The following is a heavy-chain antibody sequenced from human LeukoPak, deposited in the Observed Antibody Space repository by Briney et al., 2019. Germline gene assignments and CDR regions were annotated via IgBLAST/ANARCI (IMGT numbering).Heavy chain of an antibody. Sequence: PGGSLRLSCAASGFTFSDYYMSWIRHAPRKGLEWGSYISIIISYTNYAHSVKGRFTISRDNAQNSLYLQMNNLRAEETAVYYCARYYNILPGYYTTIGYWGQGTLVTVSS. D-gene: IGHD3-9*01. V-gene: IGHV3-11*06. CDR3: ARYYNILPGYYTTIGY. CDR1: GFTFSDYY. CDR2: ISIIISYT. J-gene: IGHJ4*02.